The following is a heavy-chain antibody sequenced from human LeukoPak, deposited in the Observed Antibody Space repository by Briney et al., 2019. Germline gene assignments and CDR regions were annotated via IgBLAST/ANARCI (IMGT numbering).Heavy chain of an antibody. CDR3: ARTITMIVVSGYYFDY. V-gene: IGHV1-18*01. Sequence: ASVKVSCKASGYTFTSYGISWVRQAPGQGLEWMGWISAYNGNTKYAKKLQGRVTMTTDTSTSTAYMELRSLRSDDTAVYYCARTITMIVVSGYYFDYWGQGTLVTVSS. CDR2: ISAYNGNT. D-gene: IGHD3-22*01. J-gene: IGHJ4*02. CDR1: GYTFTSYG.